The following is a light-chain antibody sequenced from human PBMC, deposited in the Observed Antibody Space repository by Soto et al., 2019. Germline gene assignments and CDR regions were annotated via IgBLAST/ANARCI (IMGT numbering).Light chain of an antibody. J-gene: IGKJ1*01. CDR1: QSISSW. CDR3: QQYNSYSPQGT. Sequence: DIQMTQSPSTLSASVGDRVTITCRASQSISSWLAWYQQRPGKAPKLLIYKASSLESGVPSRFSSSGSGTEFTLTISSLQPDDFATYYCQQYNSYSPQGTFGQGTKVEIK. V-gene: IGKV1-5*03. CDR2: KAS.